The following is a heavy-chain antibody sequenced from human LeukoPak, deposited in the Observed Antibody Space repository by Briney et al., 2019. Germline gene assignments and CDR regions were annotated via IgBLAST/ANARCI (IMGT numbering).Heavy chain of an antibody. V-gene: IGHV5-51*01. CDR3: ARFADTDYYFDY. D-gene: IGHD3/OR15-3a*01. CDR1: GYNFNTYW. Sequence: GESLKISCKGSGYNFNTYWIGWVRQMPGKGLEWMGIIYPGDSDTRYSPSFQGQVTISADKSISTAYLQWSSLKASDTAMYYCARFADTDYYFDYWGQGTLVTVSS. J-gene: IGHJ4*02. CDR2: IYPGDSDT.